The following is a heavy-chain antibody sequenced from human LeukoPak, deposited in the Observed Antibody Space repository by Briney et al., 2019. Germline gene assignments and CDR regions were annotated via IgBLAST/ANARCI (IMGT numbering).Heavy chain of an antibody. V-gene: IGHV4-30-4*01. D-gene: IGHD3-22*01. CDR1: GGSVSSGDYY. CDR2: IYYSGST. CDR3: ARTDYYDSNGYQYYFDY. J-gene: IGHJ4*02. Sequence: SETLSLPCSVSGGSVSSGDYYWSWIRQPPGKGLEWIGYIYYSGSTYYNPSLKSRVTISLDTSKNQFSLKLSSVTAADTAVYYCARTDYYDSNGYQYYFDYWGQGTLVTVSS.